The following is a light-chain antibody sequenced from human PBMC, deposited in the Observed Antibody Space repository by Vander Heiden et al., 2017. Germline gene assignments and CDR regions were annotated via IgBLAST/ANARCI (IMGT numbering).Light chain of an antibody. V-gene: IGKV1-33*01. CDR1: QDISNY. J-gene: IGKJ4*01. Sequence: DIQMTQSPSSLSASVGDRVTITCQASQDISNYLNWYQQKPGKAPKLLIYDASNLETGVPSRFSGSGSGTDFTFTISSLQPEDIATYYCQQYESTPLTFGGGTKVEIK. CDR3: QQYESTPLT. CDR2: DAS.